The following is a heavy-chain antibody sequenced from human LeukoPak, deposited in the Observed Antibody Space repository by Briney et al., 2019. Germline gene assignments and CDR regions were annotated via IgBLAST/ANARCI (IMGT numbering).Heavy chain of an antibody. CDR1: GFTFSTYS. Sequence: AGGSLRLSCAASGFTFSTYSMHWVRQAPGKGLEWVSYISSSSTIFYADSFKGRFTISRDNAKSSLFLQMNSLRDEDTAIYYCARDKYSTIDYWGQGTLVTVSS. CDR2: ISSSSTI. V-gene: IGHV3-48*02. D-gene: IGHD6-6*01. CDR3: ARDKYSTIDY. J-gene: IGHJ4*02.